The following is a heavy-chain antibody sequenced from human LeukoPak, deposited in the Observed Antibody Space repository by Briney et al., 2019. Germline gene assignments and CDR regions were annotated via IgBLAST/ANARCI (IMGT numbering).Heavy chain of an antibody. J-gene: IGHJ5*02. CDR2: IYPGDSDT. CDR1: GYSFTSYW. V-gene: IGHV5-51*01. Sequence: GESLKISCKGSGYSFTSYWIGWVRQMPGKGLEWMGIIYPGDSDTRYSPSFQGQVTISADKSISTAYLRWSSLKASDTAMYYCARLRYCSSTSCYTPEYWFDPWGQGTLVTVSS. CDR3: ARLRYCSSTSCYTPEYWFDP. D-gene: IGHD2-2*02.